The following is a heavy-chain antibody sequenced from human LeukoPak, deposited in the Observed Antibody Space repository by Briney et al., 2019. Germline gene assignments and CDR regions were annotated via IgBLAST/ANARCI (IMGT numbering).Heavy chain of an antibody. CDR3: AKDGHTTVTTLFDP. CDR1: GFTFSSYE. V-gene: IGHV3-23*01. D-gene: IGHD4-17*01. J-gene: IGHJ5*02. Sequence: GGSLRLSCSASGFTFSSYEMNWVRQAPGKGLEWVSAISGSGGSTYYADSVKGRFTISRDNSKNTLYLQMNSLRAEDTAVYYCAKDGHTTVTTLFDPWGQGTLVTVSS. CDR2: ISGSGGST.